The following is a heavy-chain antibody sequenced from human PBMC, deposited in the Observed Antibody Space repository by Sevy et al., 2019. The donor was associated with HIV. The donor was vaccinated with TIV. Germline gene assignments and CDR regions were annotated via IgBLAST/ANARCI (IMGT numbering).Heavy chain of an antibody. J-gene: IGHJ4*02. D-gene: IGHD4-17*01. CDR2: IWYDGSNK. V-gene: IGHV3-33*01. Sequence: GGSLRLSCAASGFTFSSYGMHWGRQAPGKGLEWVAVIWYDGSNKYYADSVKGRFPISRDNSKNTLYLQMNSLRAEDTAVYYCARDGDYGDYVSYFDYWGQGTLVTVSS. CDR1: GFTFSSYG. CDR3: ARDGDYGDYVSYFDY.